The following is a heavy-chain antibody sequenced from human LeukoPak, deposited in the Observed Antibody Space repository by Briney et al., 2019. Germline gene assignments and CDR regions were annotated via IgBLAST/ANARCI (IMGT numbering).Heavy chain of an antibody. CDR1: GGSISSGDYY. D-gene: IGHD3-10*01. Sequence: SETLSLTCTVSGGSISSGDYYWSWIRQPPGKGLEWIGYIYYSGSTYYNPSLKSRVTISVDTSKNQFSLKLSSVTAADTAVYYCARDLGSGYFDLWGPGTLVTVSS. CDR3: ARDLGSGYFDL. J-gene: IGHJ2*01. V-gene: IGHV4-30-4*08. CDR2: IYYSGST.